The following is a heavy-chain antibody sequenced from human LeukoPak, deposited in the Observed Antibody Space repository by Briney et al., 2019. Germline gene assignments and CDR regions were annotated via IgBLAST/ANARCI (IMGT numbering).Heavy chain of an antibody. J-gene: IGHJ4*02. Sequence: GGSLRLPCAASGFTFTTSTMNWVRQAPGKGLEWVSYISYSSITIYYADSVRGRFTISRDNAKNSLYLQMNGLRDEDTAVYYCARGRGVGLFDYWGQGTLVTVSS. V-gene: IGHV3-48*02. CDR3: ARGRGVGLFDY. CDR2: ISYSSITI. CDR1: GFTFTTST. D-gene: IGHD3-10*01.